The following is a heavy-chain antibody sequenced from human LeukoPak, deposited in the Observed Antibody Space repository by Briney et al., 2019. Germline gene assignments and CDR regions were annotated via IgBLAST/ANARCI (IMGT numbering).Heavy chain of an antibody. CDR2: ISRNGAVT. CDR1: GLIFDDYT. V-gene: IGHV3-43*01. D-gene: IGHD1-26*01. Sequence: PGGSLRLSCAASGLIFDDYTMHWVRQAPGKGLEWVSLISRNGAVTKYADSVRGRFTVSRDNTKNSLFLQMNSLTTEDTALYYCAKDSGSYVNYYMDVWGKGTTVTVSS. CDR3: AKDSGSYVNYYMDV. J-gene: IGHJ6*03.